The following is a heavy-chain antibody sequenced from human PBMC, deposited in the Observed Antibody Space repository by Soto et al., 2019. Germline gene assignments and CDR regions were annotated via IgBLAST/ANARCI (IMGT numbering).Heavy chain of an antibody. D-gene: IGHD3-16*01. CDR1: GGSISSGNSYA. CDR2: ISHTGRT. Sequence: QLQLQESGSGLVKPSQTLSLTCAVSGGSISSGNSYAWSWIRQPPGRGLEWIGSISHTGRTSYNPYLKGRVPMSVAKYKNQFSLKLSSVTAADMAVYYCARAVAPYLGTWFDPWGQGSLVIVSS. J-gene: IGHJ5*02. CDR3: ARAVAPYLGTWFDP. V-gene: IGHV4-30-2*01.